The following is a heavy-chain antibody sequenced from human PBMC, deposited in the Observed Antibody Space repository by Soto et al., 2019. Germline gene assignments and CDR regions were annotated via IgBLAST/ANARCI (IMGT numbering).Heavy chain of an antibody. J-gene: IGHJ4*02. Sequence: QVQLQESGPGLVKPSQTLSLTCTVSGGSISSGDYNWSWIRQHPGKGLEWIGYIYYSGSTYYNPSLKSRITISVDTSKNQFSLKLSSVTAAYTAVYYCARDQYSGFQFHYLGQGTLVTVSS. D-gene: IGHD5-12*01. CDR2: IYYSGST. CDR3: ARDQYSGFQFHY. CDR1: GGSISSGDYN. V-gene: IGHV4-31*03.